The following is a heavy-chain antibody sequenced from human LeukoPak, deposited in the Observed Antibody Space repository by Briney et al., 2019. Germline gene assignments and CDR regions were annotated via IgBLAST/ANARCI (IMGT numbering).Heavy chain of an antibody. CDR2: IYSGGST. J-gene: IGHJ4*02. CDR1: GFTVSSNY. V-gene: IGHV3-53*01. D-gene: IGHD6-19*01. Sequence: GGSLRLSCAASGFTVSSNYMSWVRQAPGKGLEWVSXIYSGGSTYYADSVKGRFTISRDNSKNTLYLQMNSLRAEDTAVYYCARAPIAVAGFYYFDYWGQGTLVTVSS. CDR3: ARAPIAVAGFYYFDY.